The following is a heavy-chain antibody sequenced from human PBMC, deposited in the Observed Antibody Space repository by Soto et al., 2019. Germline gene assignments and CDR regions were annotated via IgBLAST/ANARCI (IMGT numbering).Heavy chain of an antibody. D-gene: IGHD1-26*01. CDR1: KFTFSNYW. V-gene: IGHV3-74*01. J-gene: IGHJ5*02. CDR3: ARVATWSYAWFDP. Sequence: EAQLVESGGDLVQPGGSLRLSCAASKFTFSNYWMNWVRQAPGKGLMWVSRINSDGTRTAYADSVKGRFTISRDNTKDTLFLYMDGLRAEDTAVYYCARVATWSYAWFDPWGQGTLVTVSS. CDR2: INSDGTRT.